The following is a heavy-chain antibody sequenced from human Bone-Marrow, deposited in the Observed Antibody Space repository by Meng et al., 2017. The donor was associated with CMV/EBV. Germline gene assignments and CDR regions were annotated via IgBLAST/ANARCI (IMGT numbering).Heavy chain of an antibody. V-gene: IGHV4-34*01. Sequence: SETLSLTCAVYGGSFSGYYWSWIRQPPGKGLEWIGEINHSGSTNYNPSLKSRVTISVDTSKNQFSLKLSSVPAADTAVYYCARRPSSSVGMDVWGQGTTVTVSS. J-gene: IGHJ6*02. D-gene: IGHD6-6*01. CDR1: GGSFSGYY. CDR2: INHSGST. CDR3: ARRPSSSVGMDV.